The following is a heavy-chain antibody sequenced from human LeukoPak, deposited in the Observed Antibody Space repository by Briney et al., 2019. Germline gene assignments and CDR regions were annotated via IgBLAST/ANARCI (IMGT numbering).Heavy chain of an antibody. CDR1: GYSFNIYE. J-gene: IGHJ5*02. V-gene: IGHV1-8*01. Sequence: ASVKVSCKTSGYSFNIYEINWGRQATGQGLEWMGWVNPNSGDTDYAQKFQGRLTMTRNTSISTAYMELSGLRLEDTAVYYCSRGPRFDPWGQGTQVTVSS. CDR2: VNPNSGDT. CDR3: SRGPRFDP.